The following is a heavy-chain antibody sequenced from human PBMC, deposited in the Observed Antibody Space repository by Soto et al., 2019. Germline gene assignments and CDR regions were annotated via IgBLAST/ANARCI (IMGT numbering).Heavy chain of an antibody. Sequence: EVQLGESGGGLVQPGGSLRLSCAVSGFTFNRHWMSWVRQTPGKGLEWVASIKEDGGEKSYVDSVKGRFTISRDNAKNSPFLQMNSLRVEDAAVYYCVRTGWTPPDYWGQGTLVTVSS. D-gene: IGHD6-19*01. CDR3: VRTGWTPPDY. J-gene: IGHJ4*02. V-gene: IGHV3-7*01. CDR2: IKEDGGEK. CDR1: GFTFNRHW.